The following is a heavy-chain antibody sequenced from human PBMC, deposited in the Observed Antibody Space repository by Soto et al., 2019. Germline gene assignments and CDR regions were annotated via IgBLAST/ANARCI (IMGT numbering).Heavy chain of an antibody. CDR3: ARVLGNDAFDI. D-gene: IGHD3-3*02. V-gene: IGHV4-59*12. Sequence: SETLSLTCTVSGGSISSYYWSWIRQPPGKGLEWIGYFFYSGSTNYNPSLKSRVTISVDKSKNQFSLKLSSVTAADTAVYYCARVLGNDAFDIWGQGTMVTVSS. CDR1: GGSISSYY. J-gene: IGHJ3*02. CDR2: FFYSGST.